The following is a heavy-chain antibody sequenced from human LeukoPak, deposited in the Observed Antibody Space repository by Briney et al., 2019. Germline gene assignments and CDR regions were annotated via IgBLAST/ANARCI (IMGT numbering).Heavy chain of an antibody. CDR3: ASEIFGSGSYPDY. Sequence: GRSLRLSCAASGFSFSTYAMHWVRQAPGKGLEWVALIWHDASHTFYTDSAKGRFTISRDNSKNTVYLQMNSLGGEDTAVYYCASEIFGSGSYPDYWGQGPLVTVSS. D-gene: IGHD3-10*01. CDR1: GFSFSTYA. V-gene: IGHV3-33*01. J-gene: IGHJ4*02. CDR2: IWHDASHT.